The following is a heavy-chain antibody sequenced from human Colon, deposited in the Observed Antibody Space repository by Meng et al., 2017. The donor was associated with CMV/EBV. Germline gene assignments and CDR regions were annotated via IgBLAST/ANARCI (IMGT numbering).Heavy chain of an antibody. J-gene: IGHJ4*02. CDR2: IFYRGTI. V-gene: IGHV4-59*01. CDR1: GASTGTNY. D-gene: IGHD5/OR15-5a*01. Sequence: SETLSLTCAVSGASTGTNYWSWVRQPPGKGLEWVGYIFYRGTIQYNPSLKSRVTISVDTSKNQVSLKLTAVTAGDTAVYYCARIPGASVGFDYWGQGALVTVSS. CDR3: ARIPGASVGFDY.